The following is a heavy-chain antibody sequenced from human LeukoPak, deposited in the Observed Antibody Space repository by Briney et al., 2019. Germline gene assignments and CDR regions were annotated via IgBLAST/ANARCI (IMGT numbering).Heavy chain of an antibody. J-gene: IGHJ4*02. V-gene: IGHV4-34*01. CDR3: ASAPAAHTPDY. CDR1: GGSFSGYY. D-gene: IGHD2-2*01. Sequence: SETLSLTCAVYGGSFSGYYWSWIRQPPGKGLEWIGEINHSGSTNYNPSLKSRVTISVDTSKNQFSLKLSSVTAADTAVYYCASAPAAHTPDYWGQGTLVTVSS. CDR2: INHSGST.